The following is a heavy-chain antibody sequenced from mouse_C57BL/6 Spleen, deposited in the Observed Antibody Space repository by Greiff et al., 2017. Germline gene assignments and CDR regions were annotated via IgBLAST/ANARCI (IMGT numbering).Heavy chain of an antibody. D-gene: IGHD2-4*01. CDR1: GYTFTDYY. Sequence: VQLQQSGPELVKPGASVKISCKASGYTFTDYYINWVKQRPGQGLEWIGWIFPGGGSTYYNEKVKGKATLTVDKSSSTAYMLLSSLTSEDSAVYFCARDHYYDYHWYFDVWGTGTTVTVSS. CDR2: IFPGGGST. J-gene: IGHJ1*03. CDR3: ARDHYYDYHWYFDV. V-gene: IGHV1-75*01.